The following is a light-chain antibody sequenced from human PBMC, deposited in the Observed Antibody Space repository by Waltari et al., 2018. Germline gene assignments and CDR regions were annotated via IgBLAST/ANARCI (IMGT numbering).Light chain of an antibody. J-gene: IGKJ1*01. Sequence: DIQMTQSPSTLSASVGERVNITCRASQSIDRWLAWYQQKPGKAPKLLIYKTSSLESGVASRFSGSGYGTEFTLTISSLQPDDFATYYCQEYKTYRTFGQGTKVEIK. V-gene: IGKV1-5*03. CDR1: QSIDRW. CDR3: QEYKTYRT. CDR2: KTS.